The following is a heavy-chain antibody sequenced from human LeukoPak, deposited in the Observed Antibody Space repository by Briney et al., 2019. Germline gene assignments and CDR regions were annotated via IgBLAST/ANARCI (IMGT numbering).Heavy chain of an antibody. Sequence: SETLSLTCSVSGGSIRSGRHHWAWVRQPPGKGLEFIGSLDESGRPYYNAPLKSRVTISVDTSKNQFSLKLSSVTAADTAVYYCATGVYYDFWSGYYTLDYWGQGTLVTVSS. CDR1: GGSIRSGRHH. V-gene: IGHV4-39*07. D-gene: IGHD3-3*01. CDR2: LDESGRP. CDR3: ATGVYYDFWSGYYTLDY. J-gene: IGHJ4*02.